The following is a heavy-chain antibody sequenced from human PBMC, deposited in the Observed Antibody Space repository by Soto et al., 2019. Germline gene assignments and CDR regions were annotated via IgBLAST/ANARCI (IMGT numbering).Heavy chain of an antibody. D-gene: IGHD3-22*01. CDR1: DSPISSYY. CDR2: IYYTGTT. V-gene: IGHV4-59*08. J-gene: IGHJ4*01. CDR3: ARLDGYYQAFDY. Sequence: SETLSLTCTVSDSPISSYYWGWFRQPPGLGLEWVGYIYYTGTTTYNPSLRSRVAISLDASKSQFSLNLTSVTAADTAVYFCARLDGYYQAFDYWGPGALVTVS.